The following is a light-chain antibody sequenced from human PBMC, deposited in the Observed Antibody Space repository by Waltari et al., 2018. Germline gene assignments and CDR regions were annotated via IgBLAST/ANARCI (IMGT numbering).Light chain of an antibody. V-gene: IGKV2-40*01. CDR1: QSLLDSEDGNTY. Sequence: DIVMTQTPLSLPVTLPQPASISCRSSQSLLDSEDGNTYLEWYLQKPGQSPQLLIYEVSNRASGVPDRFSGSGSDTDFTLKISRVEAEDVGVYYCMQALEFPYSFGQGTKVEIK. CDR2: EVS. CDR3: MQALEFPYS. J-gene: IGKJ2*03.